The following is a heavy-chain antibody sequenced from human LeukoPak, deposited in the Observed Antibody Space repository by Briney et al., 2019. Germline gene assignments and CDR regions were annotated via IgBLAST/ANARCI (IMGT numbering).Heavy chain of an antibody. J-gene: IGHJ5*02. CDR3: TRDLGSYTKFDP. CDR1: GYTFTGYY. Sequence: ASVKVSCKASGYTFTGYYMHWVRQAPGQGLEWMGWINPNSGGTNYAQKVQGRVTMTTDTSTSTAYMELRNLRSDDTAVYYCTRDLGSYTKFDPWGQGTLVTVSS. CDR2: INPNSGGT. V-gene: IGHV1-2*02. D-gene: IGHD1-26*01.